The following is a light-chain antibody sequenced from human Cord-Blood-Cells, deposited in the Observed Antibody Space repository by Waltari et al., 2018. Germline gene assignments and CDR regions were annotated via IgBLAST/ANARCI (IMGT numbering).Light chain of an antibody. J-gene: IGKJ2*01. CDR1: QSVSSSY. Sequence: LTQSPGTLSLSPGESDTLSCRASQSVSSSYLAWYQQKPGQAPRLLIYGASSRATGIPDRFSGSGSGTDFTLTISRLEPEDFAVYYCQQYGSSLMYTFGQGTKLEIK. CDR3: QQYGSSLMYT. CDR2: GAS. V-gene: IGKV3-20*01.